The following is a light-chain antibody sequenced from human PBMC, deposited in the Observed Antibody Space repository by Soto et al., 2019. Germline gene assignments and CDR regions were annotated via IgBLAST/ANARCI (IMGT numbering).Light chain of an antibody. CDR1: QTVTRNY. CDR3: QQHGSSPIT. V-gene: IGKV3-20*01. CDR2: GAS. J-gene: IGKJ5*01. Sequence: EIVLTQSPGTLSLSPGERATLSCRASQTVTRNYLAWHQQKPGQTPRLLVYGASSRATGIPDRFSGSGSGTDFTLTISRLEPEDFAVYYCQQHGSSPITLGQGTRLEIK.